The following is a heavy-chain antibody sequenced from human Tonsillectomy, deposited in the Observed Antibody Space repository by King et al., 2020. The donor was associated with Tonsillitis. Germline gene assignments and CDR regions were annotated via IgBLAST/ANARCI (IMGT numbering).Heavy chain of an antibody. CDR2: ISSSNSYM. Sequence: VQLVESGGGLVKPGGSLRLSCAASGLTFNNYSMNWVRQAPGKGLEWVSSISSSNSYMYYADSGKGRFTLSRDNPKNSLYVQMNGLRAEDTAVYYCARDRSSGWPDAFDIWGQGTMVTVSS. D-gene: IGHD6-19*01. CDR1: GLTFNNYS. CDR3: ARDRSSGWPDAFDI. V-gene: IGHV3-21*01. J-gene: IGHJ3*02.